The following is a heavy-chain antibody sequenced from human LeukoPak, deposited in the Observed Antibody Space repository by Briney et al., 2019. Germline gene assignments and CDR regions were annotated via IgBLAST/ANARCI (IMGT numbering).Heavy chain of an antibody. J-gene: IGHJ6*03. D-gene: IGHD2-2*01. CDR3: ARACSSTSWRKKIVWSHYYYYMDV. V-gene: IGHV1-8*03. Sequence: ASVKVSCTASGYTFTSYDINWVRQAPGQGLEWMGWMNPNSGNTDYAQKFQGRVTITRNTSISTAYMELSSLRSEDTAVYYCARACSSTSWRKKIVWSHYYYYMDVWGKGTTVTVSS. CDR2: MNPNSGNT. CDR1: GYTFTSYD.